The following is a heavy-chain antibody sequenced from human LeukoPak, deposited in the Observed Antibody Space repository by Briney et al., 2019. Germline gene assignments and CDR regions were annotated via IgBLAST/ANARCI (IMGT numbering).Heavy chain of an antibody. J-gene: IGHJ4*02. V-gene: IGHV4-34*01. CDR2: INHSGST. CDR1: GGSFSGYY. Sequence: SETLSLTCAVYGGSFSGYYWSWIRQPPGKGLEWIGEINHSGSTNYNPSLKSRVTISVDTSKNQFSLKLSSVTAADTAVYYCARESREGPADYWGQGTLVTVSS. D-gene: IGHD1-14*01. CDR3: ARESREGPADY.